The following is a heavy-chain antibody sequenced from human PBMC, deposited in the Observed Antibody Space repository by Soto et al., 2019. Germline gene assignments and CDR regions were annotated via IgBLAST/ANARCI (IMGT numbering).Heavy chain of an antibody. D-gene: IGHD2-21*02. CDR1: GFSLNTGGLG. Sequence: QITLKESGPTLVKPTQTLTLTCSVSGFSLNTGGLGVGWIRQPPGKALEWLALMYWDYDKDYSQSPRTRLSISKDTSNNLVVFTMTNMDPVDTATYYCIHSRCGGDCLRSYSSHYYYGLDVWGQGTTVTVSS. CDR2: MYWDYDK. CDR3: IHSRCGGDCLRSYSSHYYYGLDV. J-gene: IGHJ6*02. V-gene: IGHV2-5*02.